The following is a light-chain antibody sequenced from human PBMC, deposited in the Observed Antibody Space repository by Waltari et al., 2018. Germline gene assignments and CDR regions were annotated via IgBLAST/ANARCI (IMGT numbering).Light chain of an antibody. CDR1: QRVLNRDTKKSY. CDR2: WAT. V-gene: IGKV4-1*01. Sequence: DIVMTQSPDSLAVSLGERATITCRSSQRVLNRDTKKSYLAWYQQKSGQTPTLLIYWATTREPACPNRFSDSSPGTDFTLTISRLKAEDVAVYYCKRYYSTLTFSGGTKVEIK. CDR3: KRYYSTLT. J-gene: IGKJ4*01.